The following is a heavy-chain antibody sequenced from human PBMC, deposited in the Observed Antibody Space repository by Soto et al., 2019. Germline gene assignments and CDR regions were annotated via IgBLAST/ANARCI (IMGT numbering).Heavy chain of an antibody. Sequence: VQLLESGGDLVQRGGSLRLSCAASGFTFSSHGMHWVRQAPGKGLEWVAVVSFDGTNKNYADSVRGRFTISRDNSKNTLYLQMSSLRAEDTAVYYCANGDSSGFEYFQSWGQGTLVTVSS. CDR2: VSFDGTNK. J-gene: IGHJ1*01. CDR1: GFTFSSHG. CDR3: ANGDSSGFEYFQS. V-gene: IGHV3-30*18. D-gene: IGHD3-22*01.